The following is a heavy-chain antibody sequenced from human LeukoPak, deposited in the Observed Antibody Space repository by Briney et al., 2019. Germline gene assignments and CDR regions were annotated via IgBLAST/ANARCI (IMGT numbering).Heavy chain of an antibody. J-gene: IGHJ4*02. D-gene: IGHD3-10*01. V-gene: IGHV3-23*01. CDR2: IIGGAGGT. CDR3: AKIWNPITMVRGVIDY. Sequence: GGSLRLSCAASGFSFSSHGMSWVRQAPGKGLEWVSGIIGGAGGTYYADSVKGRFTISRDNFKNTLHLQMNSLRAEDTAVYYCAKIWNPITMVRGVIDYWGQGTLVTVSS. CDR1: GFSFSSHG.